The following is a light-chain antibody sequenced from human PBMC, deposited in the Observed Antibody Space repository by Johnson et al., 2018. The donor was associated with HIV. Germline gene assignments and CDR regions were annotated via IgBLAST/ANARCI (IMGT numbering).Light chain of an antibody. J-gene: IGLJ1*01. CDR3: GTWDSSLTSYV. Sequence: QSILTQPPSVSAAPGQTVTISCSGSSSNVGSSFVSWYRQVPGTAPKLLIYDNNKRPPGIPGRFFGSQSGTSATLGITGLQSGDEADYYCGTWDSSLTSYVFGAGTKVTVL. V-gene: IGLV1-51*01. CDR1: SSNVGSSF. CDR2: DNN.